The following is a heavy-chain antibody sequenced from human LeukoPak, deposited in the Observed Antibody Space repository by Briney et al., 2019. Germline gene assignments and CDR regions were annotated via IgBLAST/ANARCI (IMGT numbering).Heavy chain of an antibody. CDR3: ARESGYSSGGGDY. Sequence: PGGSLRLSCVASGISFSNYWMTWVRQAPGKGLEWVANIKQDGSEKNYVDSVKGRFTSSRDNAKNSLYLQMNRLRAEDTAVYYCARESGYSSGGGDYWGQGTLVTVSS. D-gene: IGHD6-19*01. CDR1: GISFSNYW. J-gene: IGHJ4*02. CDR2: IKQDGSEK. V-gene: IGHV3-7*01.